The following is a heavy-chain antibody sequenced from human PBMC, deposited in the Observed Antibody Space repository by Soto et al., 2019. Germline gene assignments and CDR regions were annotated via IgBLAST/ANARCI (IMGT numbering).Heavy chain of an antibody. CDR1: GGSLRSYY. Sequence: QVQLQESGPRLVKPSETLSLTCTVSGGSLRSYYCSWFRQPPGKGLEWVGYINYSGGTFYNPALKSRVTMSLDTSNTQYSLMVNSVTATDTAVYYFERQGFGELHGLVDVLGQGTTVTVSS. V-gene: IGHV4-59*08. D-gene: IGHD3-10*01. CDR3: ERQGFGELHGLVDV. CDR2: INYSGGT. J-gene: IGHJ6*02.